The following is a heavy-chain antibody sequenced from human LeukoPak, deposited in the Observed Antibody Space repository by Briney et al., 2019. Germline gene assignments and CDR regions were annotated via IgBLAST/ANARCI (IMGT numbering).Heavy chain of an antibody. CDR3: ARGRQYYDILTGYHYYYYYGMDV. D-gene: IGHD3-9*01. V-gene: IGHV4-34*01. CDR1: GGSFSGYY. CDR2: INHSGST. J-gene: IGHJ6*02. Sequence: SETLSLTCAVYGGSFSGYYWSWIRQPPGKGLEWIGEINHSGSTNYNPSLKSRVTLSVDTSKNQFSLKLSSVTAADTAVYYCARGRQYYDILTGYHYYYYYGMDVWGQGTTVTVSS.